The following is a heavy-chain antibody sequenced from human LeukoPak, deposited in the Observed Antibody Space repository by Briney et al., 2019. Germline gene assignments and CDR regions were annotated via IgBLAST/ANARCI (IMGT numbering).Heavy chain of an antibody. V-gene: IGHV3-23*01. CDR3: AKGYCSSTSCSYYFDY. CDR2: ISGSGGST. J-gene: IGHJ4*02. D-gene: IGHD2-2*01. CDR1: GFTFSSYA. Sequence: GSLRLSCAASGFTFSSYAMSWVRQAPGKGLEWVSAISGSGGSTYYADSVKGRFTISRDNSKNTLYLQMNSLRAEDTAVYYCAKGYCSSTSCSYYFDYWGQGTLVTVSS.